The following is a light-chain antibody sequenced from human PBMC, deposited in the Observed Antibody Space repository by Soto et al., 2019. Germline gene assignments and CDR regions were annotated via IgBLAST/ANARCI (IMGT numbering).Light chain of an antibody. CDR3: SSYAGRSVV. CDR2: EVT. Sequence: QSALTQPPSASGSPGQSVTISCTGTSSDVGGYNFVSWYQQHPGKAPKLMIYEVTKRPSGVPDRFSGSKSGNTASLTVSALQAEDEADYYCSSYAGRSVVFGGGTKLTVL. J-gene: IGLJ2*01. CDR1: SSDVGGYNF. V-gene: IGLV2-8*01.